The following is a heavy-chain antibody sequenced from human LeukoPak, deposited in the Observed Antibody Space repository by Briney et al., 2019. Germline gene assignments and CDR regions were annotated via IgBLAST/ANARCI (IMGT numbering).Heavy chain of an antibody. Sequence: GGSLRLSCAATGFTFKDYGMHWVRQPPGKGLEWVSSINWNGGGTDYADSVKGRFTISRDNSKNTLYLQMNSLRAEDTAVYHCAREAGPTPPYYYYYYYMDVWGKGTTVTVSS. CDR1: GFTFKDYG. CDR3: AREAGPTPPYYYYYYYMDV. CDR2: INWNGGGT. D-gene: IGHD6-25*01. J-gene: IGHJ6*03. V-gene: IGHV3-20*01.